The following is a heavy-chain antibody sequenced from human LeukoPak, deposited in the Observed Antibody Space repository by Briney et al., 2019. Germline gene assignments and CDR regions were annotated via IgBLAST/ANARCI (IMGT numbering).Heavy chain of an antibody. J-gene: IGHJ6*02. CDR2: ISSSSSTI. D-gene: IGHD3-10*01. Sequence: GGSLRLSCAASGFTFSSYSMNWVRQAPGKGLEWVSYISSSSSTIYYADSVKGRFTISRDNSKNTLYLQMNNLRAEDTAVYYCARDSREHVGSGSYYYGMDVWGQGTTVTVSS. CDR3: ARDSREHVGSGSYYYGMDV. CDR1: GFTFSSYS. V-gene: IGHV3-48*01.